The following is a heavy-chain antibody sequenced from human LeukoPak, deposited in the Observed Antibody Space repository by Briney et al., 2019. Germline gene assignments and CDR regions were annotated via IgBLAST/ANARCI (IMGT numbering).Heavy chain of an antibody. V-gene: IGHV4-39*07. CDR2: IYYSGST. Sequence: SETLSLTCTVSGGSISSSSYYWGWIRQPPGKGLEWIGSIYYSGSTYYSPSLKSRVTISVDTSKNQFSLKLSSVTAADTAVYYCARVYGGPTLSGYYYYYMDVWGKGTTVTVSS. CDR3: ARVYGGPTLSGYYYYYMDV. D-gene: IGHD3-10*01. J-gene: IGHJ6*03. CDR1: GGSISSSSYY.